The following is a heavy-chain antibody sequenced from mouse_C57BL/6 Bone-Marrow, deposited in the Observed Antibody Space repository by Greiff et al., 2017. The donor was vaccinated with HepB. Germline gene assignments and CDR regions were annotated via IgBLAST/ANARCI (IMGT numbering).Heavy chain of an antibody. CDR3: ASLITTVVEGYFDV. CDR2: ISDGGSYT. J-gene: IGHJ1*03. D-gene: IGHD1-1*01. Sequence: EVHLVESGGGLVKPGGSLKLSCAASGFTFSSYAMSWVRHTPEKRLEWVATISDGGSYTYYPDNVKGRFTISRDNAKNNLYLQMSHLKSEDTAMYYCASLITTVVEGYFDVWGTGTTVTVSS. CDR1: GFTFSSYA. V-gene: IGHV5-4*01.